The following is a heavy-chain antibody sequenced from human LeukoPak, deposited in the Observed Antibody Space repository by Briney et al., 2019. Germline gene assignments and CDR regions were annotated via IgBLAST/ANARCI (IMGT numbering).Heavy chain of an antibody. V-gene: IGHV3-11*06. CDR2: TSSSSYT. J-gene: IGHJ4*02. CDR3: ARGQADFDS. CDR1: GFTFSDFY. Sequence: GGSLRLSCAASGFTFSDFYMTWIRQAPGKGLEWVSYTSSSSYTNYADSVKGRFTISRDNAKNSLYLQMNSLRAEDTAVYYCARGQADFDSWGQGTLVTVSS.